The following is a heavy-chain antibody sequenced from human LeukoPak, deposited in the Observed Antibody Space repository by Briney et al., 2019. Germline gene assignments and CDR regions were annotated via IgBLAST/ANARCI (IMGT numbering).Heavy chain of an antibody. Sequence: TGGSLRLSCAASGFTFSSYWMYWVRQAPGKGLVWVSRINGDGSSTSYADSVKGRFTISRDNTKNTLFLQMNSLRAEDTAVYYCARRYCGSPSCVNWLDPWGRGALVTVSS. J-gene: IGHJ5*02. CDR2: INGDGSST. CDR3: ARRYCGSPSCVNWLDP. D-gene: IGHD2-2*01. CDR1: GFTFSSYW. V-gene: IGHV3-74*01.